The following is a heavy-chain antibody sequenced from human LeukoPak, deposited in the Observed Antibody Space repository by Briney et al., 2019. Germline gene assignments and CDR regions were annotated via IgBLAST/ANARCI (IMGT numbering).Heavy chain of an antibody. CDR1: GYTFTAYY. Sequence: SVKVSCKASGYTFTAYYMFWVRQAPGQGLEWMGGIIPIFGTANYAQKFQGRVTITADKSTSTAYMELSSLRSEDTAVYYCARHVRKRGIAVAGTPGWFDPWGQGTLVTVSS. V-gene: IGHV1-69*06. J-gene: IGHJ5*02. CDR3: ARHVRKRGIAVAGTPGWFDP. CDR2: IIPIFGTA. D-gene: IGHD6-19*01.